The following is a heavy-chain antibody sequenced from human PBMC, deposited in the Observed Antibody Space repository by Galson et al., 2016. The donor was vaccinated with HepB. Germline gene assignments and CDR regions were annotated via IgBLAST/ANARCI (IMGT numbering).Heavy chain of an antibody. D-gene: IGHD6-25*01. Sequence: SLRLSCAGSGFTFNNYTIHWVRQAPGKGLEYVSAISSHGDITYHADSVKGRFTIFRDSSKDTVYLRMSSLRAEDTAIYYCVKGRSTYIEAIWLDPWGQGTLVTVSS. J-gene: IGHJ5*02. CDR3: VKGRSTYIEAIWLDP. CDR2: ISSHGDIT. CDR1: GFTFNNYT. V-gene: IGHV3-64D*06.